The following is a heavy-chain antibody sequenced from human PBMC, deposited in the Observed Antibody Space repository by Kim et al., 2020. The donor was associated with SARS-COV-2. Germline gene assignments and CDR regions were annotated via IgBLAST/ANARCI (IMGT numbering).Heavy chain of an antibody. D-gene: IGHD3-22*01. J-gene: IGHJ4*02. Sequence: GGSLRLSCAASGFTFSSCAMHWVRQAPGKGLEWVAVISYDGRNKYYADSVKGRFTISRDNSKNTLYLQMNSLRAEDTAVYYCATDYDTSGYGPPQDWGQGTLVTVSS. CDR2: ISYDGRNK. CDR1: GFTFSSCA. CDR3: ATDYDTSGYGPPQD. V-gene: IGHV3-30*04.